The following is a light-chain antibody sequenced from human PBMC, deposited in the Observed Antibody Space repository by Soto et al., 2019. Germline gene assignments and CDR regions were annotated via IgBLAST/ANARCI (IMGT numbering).Light chain of an antibody. J-gene: IGKJ3*01. CDR1: QPITNW. CDR3: QQDTSFPFT. Sequence: DIQMTQSPSSVSASVGDRVTITCRASQPITNWLAWYQQKPGKAPKLLIYAASNLQSGVPSRFSGSGSGTDFTLTINSLQPEDCATYYCQQDTSFPFTIGPGTKVDVK. CDR2: AAS. V-gene: IGKV1-12*01.